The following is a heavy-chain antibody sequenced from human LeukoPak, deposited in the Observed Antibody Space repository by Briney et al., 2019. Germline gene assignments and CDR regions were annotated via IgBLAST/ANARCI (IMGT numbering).Heavy chain of an antibody. Sequence: ASVKVSCRASGGTFSSYAISWVRQAPGQGLEWMGRIIPILGIANYAQKFQGRVTITADKSTSTAYMELSSLRSEDTAVYYCARGPMVRGAITPPDHWGQGTLVIVSS. V-gene: IGHV1-69*04. J-gene: IGHJ5*02. CDR3: ARGPMVRGAITPPDH. D-gene: IGHD3-10*01. CDR2: IIPILGIA. CDR1: GGTFSSYA.